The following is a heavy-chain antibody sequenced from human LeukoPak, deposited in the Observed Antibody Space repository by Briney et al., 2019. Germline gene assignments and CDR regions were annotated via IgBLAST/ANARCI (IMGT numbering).Heavy chain of an antibody. J-gene: IGHJ4*02. Sequence: GGSLRLSCAASGFTFRNYWMTWVRQAPGKGLEWVANINQDGSEKYYVDSVKGRFTISRDNAKNSLYLQMNSLRPEDTAVYYCARGTYYYDYWGQRTLVTVSS. CDR3: ARGTYYYDY. CDR2: INQDGSEK. V-gene: IGHV3-7*05. CDR1: GFTFRNYW.